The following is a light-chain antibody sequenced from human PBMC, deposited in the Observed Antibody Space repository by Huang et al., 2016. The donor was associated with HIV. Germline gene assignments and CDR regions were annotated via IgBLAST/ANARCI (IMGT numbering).Light chain of an antibody. CDR1: QSVYSSSTSKDY. V-gene: IGKV4-1*01. J-gene: IGKJ1*01. Sequence: DIIMTQSPDSLAVSLGERATLNCRSSQSVYSSSTSKDYMACFQQKTGQPPRLLLFWSSTREAGVPDRFSGSGSGTHFTLTIANLEAEDAAIYYCQQYYSSPQTFGQGTRVEVK. CDR2: WSS. CDR3: QQYYSSPQT.